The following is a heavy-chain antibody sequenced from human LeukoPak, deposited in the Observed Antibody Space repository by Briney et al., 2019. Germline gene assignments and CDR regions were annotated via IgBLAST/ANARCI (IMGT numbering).Heavy chain of an antibody. CDR2: VSNDRRIE. D-gene: IGHD1-26*01. Sequence: PGGSLRLSCATSGFTFSSYGIHWVRQAPGKGMEWVAVVSNDRRIEYYADSVQGRFSISRDNSKNTVYLQMNSLRAEDTAVYYCARDSASSPLDYWGQGTLDTVSS. CDR1: GFTFSSYG. CDR3: ARDSASSPLDY. V-gene: IGHV3-33*01. J-gene: IGHJ4*02.